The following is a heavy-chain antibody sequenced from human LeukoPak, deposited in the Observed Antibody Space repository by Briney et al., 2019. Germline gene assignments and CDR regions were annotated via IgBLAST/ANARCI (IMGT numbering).Heavy chain of an antibody. J-gene: IGHJ4*02. CDR3: ARDPRIAAAGTSDY. D-gene: IGHD6-13*01. V-gene: IGHV3-66*01. Sequence: LSGGSLRLSCAASGFTVSSNYMSWVRQAPGKGLEWVSVIYSGGSTYYADSVRGRFTISRDNSKNTLYLQMNSLRAEDTAVYYCARDPRIAAAGTSDYWGQGTLVTVSS. CDR1: GFTVSSNY. CDR2: IYSGGST.